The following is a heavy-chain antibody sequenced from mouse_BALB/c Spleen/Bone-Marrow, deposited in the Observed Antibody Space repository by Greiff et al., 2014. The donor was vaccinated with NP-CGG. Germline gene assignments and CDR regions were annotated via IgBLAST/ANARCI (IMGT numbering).Heavy chain of an antibody. J-gene: IGHJ1*01. CDR3: ARARSTVITTWYFDV. V-gene: IGHV1S41*01. CDR1: GYTFTSYW. D-gene: IGHD2-4*01. CDR2: FAPGSGNT. Sequence: DLVKPGASVKLSCKASGYTFTSYWINWIKQRPGQGLEWIGRFAPGSGNTYYNEMFKGKATLTVDTSSSTAYIQLSSLSSEDSAVYFCARARSTVITTWYFDVWGAGTTVTFSS.